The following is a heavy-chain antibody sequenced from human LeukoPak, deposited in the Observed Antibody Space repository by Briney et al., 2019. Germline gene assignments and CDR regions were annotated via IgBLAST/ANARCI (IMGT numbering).Heavy chain of an antibody. CDR1: GYTFTGYY. Sequence: GASVKVSCKASGYTFTGYYMHWVRQAPGQGLEWMGWINPNSGGTIYAQKFQGRVTMTRDTSISTAYMELSRLRSDDTAVYYCARMEVHSDAFDIWGQGTMVTVSS. V-gene: IGHV1-2*02. CDR3: ARMEVHSDAFDI. CDR2: INPNSGGT. D-gene: IGHD1-1*01. J-gene: IGHJ3*02.